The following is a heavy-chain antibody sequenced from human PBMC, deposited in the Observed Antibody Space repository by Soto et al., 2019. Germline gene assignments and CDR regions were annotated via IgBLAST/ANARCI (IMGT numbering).Heavy chain of an antibody. V-gene: IGHV1-2*02. Sequence: ASMKVSCKNAGYTFTAYYMYWVRQAPGQGLEWMGWINPNTGDTNYAQKFQGRVTVTRDTSISTAYMELSSRRSDATAVYYCARDRPFDYWGQGILVTVSS. CDR3: ARDRPFDY. CDR2: INPNTGDT. J-gene: IGHJ4*02. CDR1: GYTFTAYY.